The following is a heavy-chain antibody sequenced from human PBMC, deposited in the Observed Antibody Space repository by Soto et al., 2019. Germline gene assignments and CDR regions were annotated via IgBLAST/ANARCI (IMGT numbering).Heavy chain of an antibody. D-gene: IGHD2-15*01. J-gene: IGHJ1*01. CDR1: GGTFSSYT. Sequence: QVQLVQSGAGVKKPGSSVKVSCKASGGTFSSYTISWVRQAPGQGLEWMGRIIPILGIANYAQKFQGRVTITADKSTSTAYMELSSLRSEDTAVYYCARDKSGSLVQHWGQGTLVTVSS. CDR2: IIPILGIA. CDR3: ARDKSGSLVQH. V-gene: IGHV1-69*08.